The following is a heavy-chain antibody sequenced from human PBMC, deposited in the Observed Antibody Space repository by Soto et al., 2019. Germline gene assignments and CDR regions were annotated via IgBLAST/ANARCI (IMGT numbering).Heavy chain of an antibody. D-gene: IGHD3-3*01. J-gene: IGHJ4*02. CDR2: ISYPGST. CDR3: ARIEWRPSVLPDY. CDR1: GGSINSGDYY. V-gene: IGHV4-31*03. Sequence: QVQLQESGPGLVKPSQTLSLTCTVSGGSINSGDYYWGWIRQHTGKGLEWIGYISYPGSTYYNPSLKSRVTISLDTSKNHVSLNLSAVTAADTAIYYCARIEWRPSVLPDYWGQGNLVPVSS.